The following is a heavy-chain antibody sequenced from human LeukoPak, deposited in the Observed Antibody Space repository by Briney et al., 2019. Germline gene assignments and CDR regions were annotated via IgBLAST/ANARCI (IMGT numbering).Heavy chain of an antibody. CDR2: INPKSGGT. CDR3: ASLHYDTIATSFDY. V-gene: IGHV1-2*02. J-gene: IGHJ4*02. D-gene: IGHD3-22*01. Sequence: ASVKVSCKASGYTFTGYYVHWVRQAPGQGLEWMGWINPKSGGTNYAQKFQGRVTVTRDTSISTAYMDLTGLRFDDTAMYYCASLHYDTIATSFDYWGQGTLVTVSS. CDR1: GYTFTGYY.